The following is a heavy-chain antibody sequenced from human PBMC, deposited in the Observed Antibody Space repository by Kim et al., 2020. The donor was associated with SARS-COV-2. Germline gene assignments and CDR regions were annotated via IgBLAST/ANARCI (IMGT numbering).Heavy chain of an antibody. CDR3: AREEGSGSYYFDY. V-gene: IGHV3-48*03. J-gene: IGHJ4*02. Sequence: YADSVEGRFTISRDNAKNSLYLQMNSLRAEDTAVYYCAREEGSGSYYFDYWGQGTLVTVSS. D-gene: IGHD3-10*01.